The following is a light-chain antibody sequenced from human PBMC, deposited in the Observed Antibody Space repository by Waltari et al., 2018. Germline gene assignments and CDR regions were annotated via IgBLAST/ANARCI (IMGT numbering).Light chain of an antibody. CDR2: ELS. J-gene: IGLJ3*02. CDR3: SAYGGRDNPWV. Sequence: QSGLTQPPSASGSPGQSVTISCTCSRRAVGASNYVTWYQQHPGKAPKLIIYELSKRPSGVPDRFSGSKSGNTASLTVSRLQAEDEAEYHCSAYGGRDNPWVFGGGTKLTVL. CDR1: RRAVGASNY. V-gene: IGLV2-8*01.